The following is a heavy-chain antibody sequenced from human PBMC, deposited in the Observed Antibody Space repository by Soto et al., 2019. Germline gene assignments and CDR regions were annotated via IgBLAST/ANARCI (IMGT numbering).Heavy chain of an antibody. CDR1: GGSISSGDYY. Sequence: KPSETLSLTCTVSGGSISSGDYYWSWIRQPPGKGLEWIGYIYYSGSTYYNPSLKSRVTISVDTSKNQFSLKLSSVTAADTAVYYCARAQLLWFGELLDYWGQGTLVTVSS. V-gene: IGHV4-30-4*01. D-gene: IGHD3-10*01. CDR3: ARAQLLWFGELLDY. CDR2: IYYSGST. J-gene: IGHJ4*02.